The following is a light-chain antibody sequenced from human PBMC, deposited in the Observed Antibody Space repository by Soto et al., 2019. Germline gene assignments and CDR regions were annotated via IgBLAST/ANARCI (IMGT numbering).Light chain of an antibody. V-gene: IGLV2-14*01. CDR3: SSYTPGSTL. J-gene: IGLJ1*01. CDR2: DVG. CDR1: SSDIGGYNY. Sequence: QSALTQPASVSGSPGQSIAISCTGTSSDIGGYNYVSWYQQHPGKAPKLILYDVGTRPSGVSDRFSGSKSGNTASLTISGLKAEDEADYYCSSYTPGSTLFGTGTKLTVL.